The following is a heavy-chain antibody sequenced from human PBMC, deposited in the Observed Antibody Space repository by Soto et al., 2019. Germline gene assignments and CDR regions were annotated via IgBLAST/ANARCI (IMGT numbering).Heavy chain of an antibody. J-gene: IGHJ3*02. CDR2: IIPIFGTA. CDR3: ARDLGAAREDDAFDI. D-gene: IGHD6-6*01. CDR1: GGTFSSYA. Sequence: ASVKVSCKASGGTFSSYAISWVRQAPGQGLEWMGGIIPIFGTANYAQKFQGRVTITADKSTSTAYMELSSLRSEDTAVYYCARDLGAAREDDAFDIWGQGTMVTVSS. V-gene: IGHV1-69*06.